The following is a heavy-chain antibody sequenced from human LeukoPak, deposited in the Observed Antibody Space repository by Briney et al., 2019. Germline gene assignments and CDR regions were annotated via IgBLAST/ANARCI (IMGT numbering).Heavy chain of an antibody. CDR1: GFTFGDHG. Sequence: QPGRSLRLSCTISGFTFGDHGLTWVRQAPGKGLEWVGFIRSEAYGGTTDYAASVKGRFSISRDVSKGIAYLQMNSLKTEDTAVYYCTRGDSFYYFDYWGQGTLVTVSS. V-gene: IGHV3-49*04. CDR2: IRSEAYGGTT. D-gene: IGHD2-21*02. J-gene: IGHJ4*02. CDR3: TRGDSFYYFDY.